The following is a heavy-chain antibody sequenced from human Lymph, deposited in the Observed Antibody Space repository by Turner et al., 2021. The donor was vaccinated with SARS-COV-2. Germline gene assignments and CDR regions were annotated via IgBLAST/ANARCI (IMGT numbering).Heavy chain of an antibody. CDR1: GGTFSSYA. V-gene: IGHV1-69*10. CDR2: IIPILPIA. D-gene: IGHD2-2*01. CDR3: ARDSPYCSSTSCYDP. Sequence: QVQMVQSGTEVKKPGASAKVSCKAYGGTFSSYAITWVRQAPGQGLEWIGGIIPILPIANYAQKFQGRVTITADKSTSTAYMELSSLRSEDTAVYYCARDSPYCSSTSCYDPWGQGTLVTVSS. J-gene: IGHJ5*02.